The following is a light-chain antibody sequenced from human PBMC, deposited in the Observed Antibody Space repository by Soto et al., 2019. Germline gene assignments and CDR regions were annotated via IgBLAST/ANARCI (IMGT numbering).Light chain of an antibody. Sequence: DIQMTQSPSTLSASVGDRVAITCRASQSVSGWLAWYQQKPGKVPKLLIYQASTLEDGVPSRFSGSGSGTEFTRTISSLQPDDSATYYCQHYNSYSYTFGPGTNLE. J-gene: IGKJ2*01. V-gene: IGKV1-5*03. CDR1: QSVSGW. CDR3: QHYNSYSYT. CDR2: QAS.